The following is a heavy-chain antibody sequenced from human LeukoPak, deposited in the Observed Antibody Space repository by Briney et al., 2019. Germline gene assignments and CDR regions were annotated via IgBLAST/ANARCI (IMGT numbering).Heavy chain of an antibody. V-gene: IGHV3-74*01. CDR2: INTDGSST. D-gene: IGHD5-12*01. CDR3: AKPYGGGYYFFDN. Sequence: SGGSLRLSCAASGFTFKNYWMHWVRQTPGKGLVWVSRINTDGSSTTFADSVKGRFTISRDNAKNTLYLQMNSLRAEDTAVYYCAKPYGGGYYFFDNWGQGTLVTVSS. CDR1: GFTFKNYW. J-gene: IGHJ4*02.